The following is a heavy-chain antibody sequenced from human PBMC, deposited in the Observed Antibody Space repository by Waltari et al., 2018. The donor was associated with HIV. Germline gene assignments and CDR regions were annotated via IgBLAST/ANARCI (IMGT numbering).Heavy chain of an antibody. CDR2: ISGSGGST. CDR3: AGVLWFGELSSDY. Sequence: EVQLLESGGGLVQPGGSLRLSCAASGFTFSSYAMSWVRQAPGKGLEWVSAISGSGGSTYYADSVKGRFTISRDNSKNTLYLQMNSLRAEDTAVYYCAGVLWFGELSSDYWGQGTLVTVSS. CDR1: GFTFSSYA. D-gene: IGHD3-10*01. J-gene: IGHJ4*02. V-gene: IGHV3-23*01.